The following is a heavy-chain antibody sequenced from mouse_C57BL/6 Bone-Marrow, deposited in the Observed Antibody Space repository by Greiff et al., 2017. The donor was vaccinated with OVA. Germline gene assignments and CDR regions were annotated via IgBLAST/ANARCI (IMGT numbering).Heavy chain of an antibody. J-gene: IGHJ1*03. CDR1: GYTFTSYG. CDR3: SYDYDGYWYFDV. V-gene: IGHV1-81*01. D-gene: IGHD2-4*01. CDR2: IDPRSGNT. Sequence: QVQLQQSGAELARPGASVKLSCKASGYTFTSYGISWVKQRTGQGLEWIGEIDPRSGNTYYNEKFKGKATLTADKSSSTAYLELSSLTSEDSAVYFCSYDYDGYWYFDVWGTGTTVTVSS.